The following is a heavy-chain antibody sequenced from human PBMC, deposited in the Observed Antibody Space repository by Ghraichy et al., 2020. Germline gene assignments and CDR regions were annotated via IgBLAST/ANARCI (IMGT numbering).Heavy chain of an antibody. Sequence: GESLNISCAASGFTFSSYSLNWVRQAPGKGLEWVSSITGSSNSIYYADSVKGRFTISRDNAKNSLYLQMNSLRAEDTAVYYCARDRRSLYTSAFDQNFDYWGQGTLVTVSS. CDR1: GFTFSSYS. D-gene: IGHD6-19*01. CDR3: ARDRRSLYTSAFDQNFDY. V-gene: IGHV3-21*01. J-gene: IGHJ4*02. CDR2: ITGSSNSI.